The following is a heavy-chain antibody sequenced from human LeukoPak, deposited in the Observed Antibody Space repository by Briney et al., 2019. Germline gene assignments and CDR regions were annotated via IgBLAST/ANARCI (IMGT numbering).Heavy chain of an antibody. J-gene: IGHJ4*02. D-gene: IGHD5-12*01. CDR3: TYEGGYYYGY. CDR1: GYTFTDYY. V-gene: IGHV1-2*02. Sequence: ASVKVSCKASGYTFTDYYMHWVRQAPGQGLEWMGWINPKSGGTNYTQRFQGRVTMTRDTSISTAYMELSRLTSDDTAVYYCTYEGGYYYGYWGQGTLVTVSS. CDR2: INPKSGGT.